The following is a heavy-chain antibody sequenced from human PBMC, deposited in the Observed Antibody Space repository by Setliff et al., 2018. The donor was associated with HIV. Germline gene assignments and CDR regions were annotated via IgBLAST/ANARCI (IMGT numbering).Heavy chain of an antibody. D-gene: IGHD3-10*01. V-gene: IGHV3-7*01. Sequence: GGSLRLSCAASRFDFNNYWMCWVRQAPGKGLEWVANIGQDGSEKNYVDSVKGRFTTSRDNAKNSMDLQMNSLRAEDTAIYYCARKLRPGHGVDVWGQGTTVTVSS. CDR3: ARKLRPGHGVDV. CDR1: RFDFNNYW. CDR2: IGQDGSEK. J-gene: IGHJ6*02.